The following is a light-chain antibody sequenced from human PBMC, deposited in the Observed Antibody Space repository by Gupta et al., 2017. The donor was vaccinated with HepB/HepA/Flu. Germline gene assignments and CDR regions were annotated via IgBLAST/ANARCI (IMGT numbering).Light chain of an antibody. CDR2: NDN. CDR1: SSNIGNDN. V-gene: IGLV1-47*02. Sequence: QPVLTQPPSASGTPGQRVTISCSGSSSNIGNDNAYWYQQLPGTDNKRLIDNDNQRPSGVPDRFSGYKAATTDYRDIRGLRSEDEADDYCVGSVDSLRGVVLGAGTKVTVL. CDR3: VGSVDSLRGVV. J-gene: IGLJ2*01.